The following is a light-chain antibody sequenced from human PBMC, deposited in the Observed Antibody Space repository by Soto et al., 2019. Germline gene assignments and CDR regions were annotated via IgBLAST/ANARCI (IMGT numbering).Light chain of an antibody. V-gene: IGKV1-5*01. Sequence: DIQMTQSPSTLSASVVDRVIITCLASQSISSWLAWYQQKPGKAPNLLIYDASSLESGVPSRFSGSGSGTEFTLTISSLQPEDFATYYCQQANSFPLTFGGGTKVDIK. CDR2: DAS. J-gene: IGKJ4*01. CDR3: QQANSFPLT. CDR1: QSISSW.